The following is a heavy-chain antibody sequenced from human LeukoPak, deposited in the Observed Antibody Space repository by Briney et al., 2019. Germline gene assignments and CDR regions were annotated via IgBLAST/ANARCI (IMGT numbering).Heavy chain of an antibody. Sequence: GGSLRLSCAASGFTFSSYSMNWVRQAPGKGLEWVSSISSSSSYIYYADSVKGRFTISRDSAKNSLYLQMNSLRAEDTAVYYCARDILAAGPNWFDPWGQGTLVTVSS. J-gene: IGHJ5*02. D-gene: IGHD6-6*01. CDR3: ARDILAAGPNWFDP. CDR2: ISSSSSYI. CDR1: GFTFSSYS. V-gene: IGHV3-21*01.